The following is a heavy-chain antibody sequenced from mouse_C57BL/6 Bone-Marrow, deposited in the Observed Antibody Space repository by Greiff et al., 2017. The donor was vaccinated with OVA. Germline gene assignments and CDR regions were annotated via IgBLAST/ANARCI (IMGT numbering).Heavy chain of an antibody. CDR3: ARREVAKGGEFDY. D-gene: IGHD1-1*01. CDR2: LSSGGSYT. J-gene: IGHJ2*01. Sequence: EVKLVGSGGDLVKPGGSLKLSCAASGFTFSSYGMSLVRQTPDKRLEWVATLSSGGSYTYSPDTVKGRFTISRDNAKNTLYLQMSSLKSEDTAMYDCARREVAKGGEFDYWGQGTTLTVSS. CDR1: GFTFSSYG. V-gene: IGHV5-6*02.